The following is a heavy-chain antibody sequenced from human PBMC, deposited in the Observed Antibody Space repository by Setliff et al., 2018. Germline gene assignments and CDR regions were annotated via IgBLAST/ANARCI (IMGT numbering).Heavy chain of an antibody. J-gene: IGHJ3*02. V-gene: IGHV4-59*11. D-gene: IGHD2-15*01. CDR3: ARDRREIVGYDAFDI. Sequence: PSETLSLTCTVSGGSISSHYWSWIRQPPGKGLEWIGYNYYTGSTNYNPSLKSRVAISVDTAKNQFSLKLSSVTAADTAVYFCARDRREIVGYDAFDIWGQGTMVTVSS. CDR2: NYYTGST. CDR1: GGSISSHY.